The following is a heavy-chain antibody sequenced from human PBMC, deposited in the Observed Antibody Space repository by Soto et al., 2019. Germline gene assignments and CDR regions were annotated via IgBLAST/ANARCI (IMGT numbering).Heavy chain of an antibody. CDR2: ISAYNGNT. D-gene: IGHD5-12*01. Sequence: GASVKVSCKASGYTFTSYGISWVRQAPGQGLEWMGWISAYNGNTNYAQKLQGRVTMTTDTSTSTAYMELRSLRSDDTAVYYCAREKDIVDTRYWFDPWGDGTLVTVS. CDR1: GYTFTSYG. V-gene: IGHV1-18*01. CDR3: AREKDIVDTRYWFDP. J-gene: IGHJ5*02.